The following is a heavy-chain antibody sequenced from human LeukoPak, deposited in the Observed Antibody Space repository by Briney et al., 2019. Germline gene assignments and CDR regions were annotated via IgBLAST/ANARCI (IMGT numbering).Heavy chain of an antibody. J-gene: IGHJ4*02. CDR2: INPNSGGT. V-gene: IGHV1-2*02. Sequence: GASVKVSCKASGYTFTGYYMHWVRQAPGQGLEWMGWINPNSGGTNYAQKFQGRVTMTRDTSISTAYMELGRLRSDDTAVYYCARLGSRYYDSSGYYPYYFDYWGQGTLVTVSS. CDR1: GYTFTGYY. CDR3: ARLGSRYYDSSGYYPYYFDY. D-gene: IGHD3-22*01.